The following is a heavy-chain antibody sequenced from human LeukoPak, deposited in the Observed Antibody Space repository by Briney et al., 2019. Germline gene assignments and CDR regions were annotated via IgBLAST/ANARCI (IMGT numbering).Heavy chain of an antibody. CDR2: ISACNGNT. D-gene: IGHD6-13*01. Sequence: ASVKVSCKASGYTFTSYGISWVRQAPGQGLEWMGWISACNGNTNYAQKLQGRVTMTTDTSTSTAYMELRSLRSDDTAVYYCARGGRKTYSSSWCLDYWGQGTLVTVSS. CDR1: GYTFTSYG. J-gene: IGHJ4*02. CDR3: ARGGRKTYSSSWCLDY. V-gene: IGHV1-18*01.